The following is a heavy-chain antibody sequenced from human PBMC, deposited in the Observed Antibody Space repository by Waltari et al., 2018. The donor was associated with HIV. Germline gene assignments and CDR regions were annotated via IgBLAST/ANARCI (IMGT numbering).Heavy chain of an antibody. CDR2: IYYSGST. D-gene: IGHD6-13*01. Sequence: QLQLQESGPGLVKPSETLSLICTVSGGSISSSSYYWGLIRQPPGKGLEWIGSIYYSGSTYYNPSLKSRVTISVDTSKNQFSLKLSSVTAADTAVYYCARPYSSSWYYFDYWGQGTLVTVSS. CDR1: GGSISSSSYY. CDR3: ARPYSSSWYYFDY. V-gene: IGHV4-39*01. J-gene: IGHJ4*02.